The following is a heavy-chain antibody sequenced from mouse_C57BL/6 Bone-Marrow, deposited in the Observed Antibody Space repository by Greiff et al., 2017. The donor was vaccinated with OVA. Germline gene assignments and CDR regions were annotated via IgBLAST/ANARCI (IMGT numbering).Heavy chain of an antibody. CDR2: IRLKSDNYAT. V-gene: IGHV6-3*01. CDR1: GFTFSNYW. D-gene: IGHD1-1*01. Sequence: EVMLVESGGGLVQPGGSLKLSCVASGFTFSNYWMNWVRQSPEKGLEWVAQIRLKSDNYATHYAESVKGRFTISRDDSKSSVYLQMNNLRAEDTGIYYCTEKYYGSSYWYFDVWGTGTTVTVSS. CDR3: TEKYYGSSYWYFDV. J-gene: IGHJ1*03.